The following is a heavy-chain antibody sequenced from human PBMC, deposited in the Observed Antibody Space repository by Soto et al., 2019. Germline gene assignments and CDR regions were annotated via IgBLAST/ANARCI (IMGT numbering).Heavy chain of an antibody. Sequence: EAELVESGGGLVQPGGSLTLSCAASGFIFSDYEVDWVRQAPGRGPEWISYISDGGTTIYYAASVKGRFTISRDDAKKSLYLHMNNLRVDDTAIYFWVKEYCTGGTCFEAFDLWGQGTVVTVSS. CDR3: VKEYCTGGTCFEAFDL. J-gene: IGHJ3*01. D-gene: IGHD2-8*02. CDR2: ISDGGTTI. CDR1: GFIFSDYE. V-gene: IGHV3-48*03.